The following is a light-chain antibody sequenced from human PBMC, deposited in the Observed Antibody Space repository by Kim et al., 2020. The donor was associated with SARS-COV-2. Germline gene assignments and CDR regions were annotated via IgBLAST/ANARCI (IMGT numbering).Light chain of an antibody. CDR3: QQYYSYFWT. CDR2: AAS. V-gene: IGKV1-8*01. J-gene: IGKJ1*01. Sequence: ASTGDRFTITCRASQGISSYLAWYQQKPGKAPKLLIYAASTLQSGVPSRFSGSGSGTDFTLTISCLQSEDFATYYCQQYYSYFWTFGQGTKVDIK. CDR1: QGISSY.